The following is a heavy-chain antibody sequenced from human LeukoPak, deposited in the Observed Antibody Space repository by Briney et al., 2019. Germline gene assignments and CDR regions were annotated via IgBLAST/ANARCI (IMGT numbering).Heavy chain of an antibody. CDR3: ARDSASVTDRTYYDY. D-gene: IGHD4-17*01. J-gene: IGHJ4*02. V-gene: IGHV3-33*01. Sequence: GGSLRLSCAASGFTSSRYAMHWVRQAPGKGLEWVAVIWSGGNSKYYADSVKGRFTISRDNSKNTLYLQMDSLRVEDTAVYYCARDSASVTDRTYYDYWGQGTLVAVSS. CDR2: IWSGGNSK. CDR1: GFTSSRYA.